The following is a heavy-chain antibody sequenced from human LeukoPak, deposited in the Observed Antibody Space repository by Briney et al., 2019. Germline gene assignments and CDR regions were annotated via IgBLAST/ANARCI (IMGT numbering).Heavy chain of an antibody. CDR3: ARDLSIAAAGTGIGGY. CDR2: ISSTGGTT. CDR1: GFTFSDYG. D-gene: IGHD6-13*01. V-gene: IGHV3-23*01. Sequence: GGSLRLSCAASGFTFSDYGMSWVRQAPGKGLEWISSISSTGGTTYYADSVKGRFTISRDNSKNTLFLQVNSLRAEDTAVYYCARDLSIAAAGTGIGGYWGQGTLVTVSS. J-gene: IGHJ4*02.